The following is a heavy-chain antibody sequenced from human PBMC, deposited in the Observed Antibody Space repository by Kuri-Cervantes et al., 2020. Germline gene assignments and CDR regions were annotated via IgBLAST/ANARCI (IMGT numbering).Heavy chain of an antibody. D-gene: IGHD5-24*01. Sequence: GESLKISCAGSGFIFKNHAMSWVRQAPGKGLEWVASTSASGGSAYYADSAKGRFTISRDNSKKTLYLQMHSLRVEDTAVYSCANWELPGWGQGTLVTVSS. J-gene: IGHJ4*02. V-gene: IGHV3-23*01. CDR3: ANWELPG. CDR2: TSASGGSA. CDR1: GFIFKNHA.